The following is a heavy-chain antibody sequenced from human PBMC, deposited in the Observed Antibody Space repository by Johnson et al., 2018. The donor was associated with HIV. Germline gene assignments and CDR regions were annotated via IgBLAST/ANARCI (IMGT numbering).Heavy chain of an antibody. J-gene: IGHJ3*01. CDR2: IRYDGKNK. CDR1: GFTFSSYG. CDR3: AKERLLHDAFDF. D-gene: IGHD5-18*01. Sequence: QVQLVESGGGVVQPGGSLRLSCAASGFTFSSYGMHWVRQAPGKGLEWVAFIRYDGKNKYYADSVKGRFTISRDKSKNTMYLQMNSLRDEDTAVYHCAKERLLHDAFDFWGQGTMVTVSS. V-gene: IGHV3-30*02.